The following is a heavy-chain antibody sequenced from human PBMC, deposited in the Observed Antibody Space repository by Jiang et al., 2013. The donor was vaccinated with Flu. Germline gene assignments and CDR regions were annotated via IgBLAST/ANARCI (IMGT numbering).Heavy chain of an antibody. CDR1: GYTFTKFG. CDR3: ATLGLGADVDY. Sequence: SVRVSCKASGYTFTKFGIHWVRQAPGQRLEWMGWINTGNGNTEYSQKFQGRVTITRDTSASTTYMEVSSLRSEDTTVYYCATLGLGADVDYWGQGTLVTVSS. CDR2: INTGNGNT. D-gene: IGHD1-26*01. J-gene: IGHJ4*02. V-gene: IGHV1-3*04.